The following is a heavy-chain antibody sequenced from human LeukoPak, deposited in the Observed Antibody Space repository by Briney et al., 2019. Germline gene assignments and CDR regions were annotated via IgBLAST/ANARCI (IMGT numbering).Heavy chain of an antibody. CDR2: ISGSGGST. V-gene: IGHV3-23*01. J-gene: IGHJ6*02. CDR1: GFTFSSYA. CDR3: AKRVMTTVTTGGPFYYYGMDV. Sequence: GGSLRLSCAASGFTFSSYAMNWVRQAPGKGLEWVSAISGSGGSTYYADSVKGRFTISRDNSKNTLYLQMNSLRAEDTAVYYCAKRVMTTVTTGGPFYYYGMDVWGQGTTVTVSS. D-gene: IGHD4-17*01.